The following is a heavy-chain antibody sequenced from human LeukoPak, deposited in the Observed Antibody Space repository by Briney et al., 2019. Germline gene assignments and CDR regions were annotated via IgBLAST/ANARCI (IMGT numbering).Heavy chain of an antibody. J-gene: IGHJ4*02. CDR1: GFTFSHSS. CDR2: ISSSSDYI. CDR3: AREDSGNYFDY. Sequence: PGGSLRLSCAASGFTFSHSSMNWVRQAPGKGLEWVSSISSSSDYIYDADSVKGRFTISRDNAKNSLYLQMNSLRAEDTAVYYCAREDSGNYFDYWGQGTLVTVSS. D-gene: IGHD6-19*01. V-gene: IGHV3-21*01.